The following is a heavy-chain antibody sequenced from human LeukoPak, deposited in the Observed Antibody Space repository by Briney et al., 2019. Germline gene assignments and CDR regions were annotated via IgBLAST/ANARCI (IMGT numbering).Heavy chain of an antibody. CDR2: IYYSGST. Sequence: SQTLSLTCTVSGGSISCGDYYWSWIRQPPGKGLEWIGYIYYSGSTYYNPSLKSRVTISVDTSKNQFSLKLSSVTAADTAVYYCARETVYSNWFDPWGQGTLVTVSS. CDR3: ARETVYSNWFDP. V-gene: IGHV4-30-4*01. CDR1: GGSISCGDYY. J-gene: IGHJ5*02. D-gene: IGHD2-8*01.